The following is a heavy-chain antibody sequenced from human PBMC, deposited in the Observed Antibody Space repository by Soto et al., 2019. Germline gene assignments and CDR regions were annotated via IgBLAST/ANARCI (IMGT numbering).Heavy chain of an antibody. CDR2: INGSSSTM. CDR1: GFTFGVYS. V-gene: IGHV3-48*02. CDR3: ARGDRFRCSGDHYFSDGLFLS. J-gene: IGHJ5*02. D-gene: IGHD3-22*01. Sequence: EVQLVESGGGLVQRGGSLRLSCADSGFTFGVYSLNWVRQAPGKGLEWISYINGSSSTMYYADSVKGRFIISRDNADNSLYLQMNSLRDADTAVYYCARGDRFRCSGDHYFSDGLFLSWGQGTLVTVSS.